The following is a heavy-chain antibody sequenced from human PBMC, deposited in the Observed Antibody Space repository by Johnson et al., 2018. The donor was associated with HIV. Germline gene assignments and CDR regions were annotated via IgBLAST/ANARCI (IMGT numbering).Heavy chain of an antibody. V-gene: IGHV3-30*04. CDR1: GFTFSSFA. J-gene: IGHJ3*02. CDR2: RKQDGSEK. Sequence: QVQLVESGGGVVQPGKSLRLSCAASGFTFSSFAMHWVRQAPGKGLEWVGRIRKQDGSEKYYVDSVKGRFTISRDNSKNTLYLQMYSLRAEDTAVYSCARAHPPIVVVPAAMLAFDIWGQGTMVTVSS. D-gene: IGHD2-2*01. CDR3: ARAHPPIVVVPAAMLAFDI.